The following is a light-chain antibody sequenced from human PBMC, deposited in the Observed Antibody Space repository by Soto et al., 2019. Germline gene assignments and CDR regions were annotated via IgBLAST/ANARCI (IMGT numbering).Light chain of an antibody. CDR3: QQYGSSGT. CDR2: DAS. V-gene: IGKV3-20*01. CDR1: QSVSSN. Sequence: EIVLTQSPGTLSLSPGERASLSCRASQSVSSNLAWYQQKPGQAPRLLIYDASNRATGIPARFSGSGSGTDFTLTISRLEPEDFAVYYCQQYGSSGTFGQGTKVDIK. J-gene: IGKJ1*01.